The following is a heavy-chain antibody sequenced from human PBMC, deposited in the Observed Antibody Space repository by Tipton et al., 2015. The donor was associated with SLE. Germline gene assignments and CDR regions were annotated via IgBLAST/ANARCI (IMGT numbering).Heavy chain of an antibody. D-gene: IGHD3-16*01. CDR1: GYSFTNYW. V-gene: IGHV5-51*03. J-gene: IGHJ6*03. CDR2: IYHGDSDT. Sequence: QLVQSGAEVKKPGESLKISCKGSGYSFTNYWIGWVRQMPGKGLEWMGIIYHGDSDTGYSPSFQGQVTISADKSISTAYLQWSSLKASDSAIYYCATSRRNWGSHGDYYMDVWGKGTTVTVSS. CDR3: ATSRRNWGSHGDYYMDV.